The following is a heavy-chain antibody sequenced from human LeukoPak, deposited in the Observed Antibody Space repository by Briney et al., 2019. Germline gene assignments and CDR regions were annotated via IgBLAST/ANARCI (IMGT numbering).Heavy chain of an antibody. CDR2: IKQDGSEK. CDR1: GFTFSSDW. Sequence: TGGSLRLSCAAFGFTFSSDWMSWVRQAPGKGREWVGNIKQDGSEKYYVDSVKGRFAISRDNAKNSLYLQMNSLRAEDTAVYYCARGRRWQDYWGQGTLVTVSS. D-gene: IGHD4-23*01. CDR3: ARGRRWQDY. V-gene: IGHV3-7*01. J-gene: IGHJ4*02.